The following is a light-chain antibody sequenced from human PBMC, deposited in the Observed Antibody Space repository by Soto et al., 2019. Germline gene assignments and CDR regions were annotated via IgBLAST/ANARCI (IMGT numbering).Light chain of an antibody. CDR1: QSISSSY. CDR3: QQYNNWPPVT. CDR2: DAS. J-gene: IGKJ2*01. Sequence: IVWTQSPGTLSLSPGKRATLSCRASQSISSSYLAWYQKRPGQAPRLLLYDASNRATDIPARFGGSGSGTEFTLTISSLQSEDFAVYYCQQYNNWPPVTFGQGTKVDIK. V-gene: IGKV3D-15*01.